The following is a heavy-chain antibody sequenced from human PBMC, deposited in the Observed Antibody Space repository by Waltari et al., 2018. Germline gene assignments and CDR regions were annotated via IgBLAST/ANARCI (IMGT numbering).Heavy chain of an antibody. CDR1: GGSFSGYY. D-gene: IGHD5-12*01. V-gene: IGHV4-34*01. Sequence: QVQLQQWGAGLLKPSETLSLTCAVYGGSFSGYYWSGIRQPPGKGLEWIGEINHSGSTNYNPSLKSRVTISVDTSKNQFSLKLSSVTAADTAVYYCARVATIYYYYYGMDVWGQGTTVTVSS. CDR3: ARVATIYYYYYGMDV. CDR2: INHSGST. J-gene: IGHJ6*02.